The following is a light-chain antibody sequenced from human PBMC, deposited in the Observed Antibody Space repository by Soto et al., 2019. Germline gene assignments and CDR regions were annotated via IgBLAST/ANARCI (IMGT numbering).Light chain of an antibody. J-gene: IGKJ1*01. CDR1: QSVLYSSNNKNY. V-gene: IGKV4-1*01. Sequence: DIVMTQSPDSLAVSLGERATINCKSSQSVLYSSNNKNYLAWYQQKPGQPPKLLIYWASTRESGDPDRFSGSGSGTDFTLTISSLQAEDVAVYYCQQYYNTPWTFGQGTKVEIK. CDR2: WAS. CDR3: QQYYNTPWT.